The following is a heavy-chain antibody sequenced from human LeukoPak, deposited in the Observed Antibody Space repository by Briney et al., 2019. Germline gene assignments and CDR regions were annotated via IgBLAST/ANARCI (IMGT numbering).Heavy chain of an antibody. CDR2: ISSSGSTI. J-gene: IGHJ6*04. CDR3: ARVISSSLYYYYGMDV. V-gene: IGHV3-48*03. Sequence: GGSLRLSCAASGFTFSSYEMNWVRQAPGKGLEWVSYISSSGSTIYYADSVKGRFTISRDNAKSSLYLQMNSLRAEDTAVYYCARVISSSLYYYYGMDVWGKGTTVTVSS. D-gene: IGHD6-13*01. CDR1: GFTFSSYE.